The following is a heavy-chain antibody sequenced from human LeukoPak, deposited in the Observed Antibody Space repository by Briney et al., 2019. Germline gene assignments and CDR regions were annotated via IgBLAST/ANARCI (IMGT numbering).Heavy chain of an antibody. Sequence: SERLSLTCTVSGGSISSYYWSWIRQPPGKGLEWIGYIYYSGSTNYNPSLKSRVTISVDTSKNQFSLKLSSVTAADTAVYYCARDLGSSSWPNYYYYMDVWGKGTTVTVSS. D-gene: IGHD6-13*01. CDR2: IYYSGST. CDR1: GGSISSYY. CDR3: ARDLGSSSWPNYYYYMDV. V-gene: IGHV4-59*01. J-gene: IGHJ6*03.